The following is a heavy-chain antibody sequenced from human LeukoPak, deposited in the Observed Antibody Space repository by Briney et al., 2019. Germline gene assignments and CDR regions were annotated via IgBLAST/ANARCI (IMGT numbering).Heavy chain of an antibody. J-gene: IGHJ4*02. CDR3: ARGPRRYCSGGSCYPGPPDY. CDR2: IFDSGNT. D-gene: IGHD2-15*01. Sequence: SETLSLTCTVSGGSITNYYWSWIRQPPGKGLEWIGYIFDSGNTNYNPSLKSRVTISVDTSKNQFSLKLSPVTAADTAVYYCARGPRRYCSGGSCYPGPPDYWGQGTLVTVSS. V-gene: IGHV4-59*01. CDR1: GGSITNYY.